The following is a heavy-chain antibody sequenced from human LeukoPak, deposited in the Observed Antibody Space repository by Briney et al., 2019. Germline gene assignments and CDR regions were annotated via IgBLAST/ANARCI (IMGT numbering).Heavy chain of an antibody. J-gene: IGHJ4*02. CDR2: IWYDGSNI. CDR1: GFTFSNYG. Sequence: GGSLRLSCAASGFTFSNYGMHWVRQPPGKGLEWVTFIWYDGSNIYYADSVKGRFTISRDNANNTLYLHLNSPRAEDTAVYYCARDPSPSTTWFPFDSWGQGTLVTVLS. CDR3: ARDPSPSTTWFPFDS. D-gene: IGHD2-2*01. V-gene: IGHV3-33*01.